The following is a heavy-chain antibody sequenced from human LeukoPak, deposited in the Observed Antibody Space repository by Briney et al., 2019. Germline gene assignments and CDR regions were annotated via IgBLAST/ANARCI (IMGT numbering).Heavy chain of an antibody. J-gene: IGHJ3*02. D-gene: IGHD3-22*01. CDR2: IYPGDSHT. CDR1: GYSFTCYW. CDR3: VSSLLLGSAFDI. V-gene: IGHV5-51*01. Sequence: GESLRISWKGSGYSFTCYWIGWVRRMPGKSLERIGIIYPGDSHTRYSPCFQGQVTISADKCIVTAYLQWSSLQPSDTALYYGVSSLLLGSAFDIWGQGTMVTVSS.